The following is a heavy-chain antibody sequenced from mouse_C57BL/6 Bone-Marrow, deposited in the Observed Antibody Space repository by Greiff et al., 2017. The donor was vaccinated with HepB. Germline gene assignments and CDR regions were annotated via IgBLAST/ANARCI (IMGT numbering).Heavy chain of an antibody. V-gene: IGHV1-82*01. Sequence: QVQLKQSGPELVKPGASVKISCKASGYAFSSSWMNWVKQRPGKGLEWIGRIYPGDGDTNYNGKFKGKATLTADKSSSTAYMELHSLTSEDSAVYFCARSGYYFAYWGQGTLVTVSA. CDR2: IYPGDGDT. D-gene: IGHD1-1*01. J-gene: IGHJ3*01. CDR1: GYAFSSSW. CDR3: ARSGYYFAY.